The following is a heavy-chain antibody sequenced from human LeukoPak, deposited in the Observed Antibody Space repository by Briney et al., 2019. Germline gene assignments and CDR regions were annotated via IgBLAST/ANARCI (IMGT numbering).Heavy chain of an antibody. V-gene: IGHV4-59*01. CDR2: IYHSGNT. CDR1: IDSITSYY. CDR3: AREEGIAAAGALEY. D-gene: IGHD6-13*01. J-gene: IGHJ4*02. Sequence: SETLSLTCSVPIDSITSYYWSWIRQTPGKGLEWIGFIYHSGNTNYNPSLTTRVTMSVDTSKTQITLRLSSVTAADTAVYYCAREEGIAAAGALEYWGQGILVTVSS.